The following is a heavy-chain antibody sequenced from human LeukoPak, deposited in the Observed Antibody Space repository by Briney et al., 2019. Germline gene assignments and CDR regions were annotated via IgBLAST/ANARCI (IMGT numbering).Heavy chain of an antibody. Sequence: SETLSLTCTVSGDSINSLDLWSWVRQPPGKGLEWIGEMYLSGTTHSNPSVKSRVTISIDKSKNQFFLNLSSVTAADTAVYYCARNPSSSWYVDYWGQGTLVTVSS. CDR1: GDSINSLDL. V-gene: IGHV4-4*02. D-gene: IGHD6-13*01. J-gene: IGHJ4*02. CDR3: ARNPSSSWYVDY. CDR2: MYLSGTT.